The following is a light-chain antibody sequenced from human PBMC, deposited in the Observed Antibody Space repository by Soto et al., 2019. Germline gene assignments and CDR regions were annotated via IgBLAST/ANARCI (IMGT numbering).Light chain of an antibody. Sequence: QSALTQPPSVSGSPGQSVSISCTGTSSDVGTYISVSWYQQPPGTAPKLIIYAVSNRPSGVPDRFSGSKSGNTASLTISGLQAEDEADYYCSLYISSNTSDVFGTGTKLTVL. V-gene: IGLV2-18*01. J-gene: IGLJ1*01. CDR2: AVS. CDR1: SSDVGTYIS. CDR3: SLYISSNTSDV.